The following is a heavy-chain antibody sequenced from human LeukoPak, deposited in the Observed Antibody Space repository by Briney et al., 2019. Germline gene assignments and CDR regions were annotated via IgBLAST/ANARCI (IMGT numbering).Heavy chain of an antibody. D-gene: IGHD6-13*01. CDR2: ISSSSSYI. V-gene: IGHV3-21*01. Sequence: GGSLRLSCAASGFTFSSYSMNWVRQAPGKGLEWVSSISSSSSYIYYADSVKGRFTISRDNAKNSLYLQMNSLRAEDTAVYYCASHPIAAARDNDYWGQGTLVTVSS. CDR1: GFTFSSYS. CDR3: ASHPIAAARDNDY. J-gene: IGHJ4*02.